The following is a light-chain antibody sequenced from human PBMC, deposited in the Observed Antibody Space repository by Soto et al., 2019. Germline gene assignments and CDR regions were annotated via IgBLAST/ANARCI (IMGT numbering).Light chain of an antibody. CDR1: SSDVGGYNY. Sequence: QSALTQPASVSGPPGQSITISCTGTSSDVGGYNYVSWYQQHPGKAPKLMIYEVSNRPSGVSNRFSGSKSGNTASLTISGLQAEDEAGYYCSSYTSSSTLVVFGGGTKLTVL. V-gene: IGLV2-14*01. J-gene: IGLJ2*01. CDR3: SSYTSSSTLVV. CDR2: EVS.